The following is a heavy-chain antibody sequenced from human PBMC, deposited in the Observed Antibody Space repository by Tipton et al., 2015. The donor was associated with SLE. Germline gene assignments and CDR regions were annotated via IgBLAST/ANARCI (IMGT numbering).Heavy chain of an antibody. CDR3: ARARMVRGGHWFDP. V-gene: IGHV3-48*03. CDR1: GFTFSSYE. D-gene: IGHD3-10*01. CDR2: ISSSGSSI. J-gene: IGHJ5*02. Sequence: SLRLSCAASGFTFSSYEMNWVRQAPGKGLEWVSYISSSGSSIYYADPVKGRFTISRDNAKNSLYLQMNSLRAEDTAVYYCARARMVRGGHWFDPWGQGTLVTVSS.